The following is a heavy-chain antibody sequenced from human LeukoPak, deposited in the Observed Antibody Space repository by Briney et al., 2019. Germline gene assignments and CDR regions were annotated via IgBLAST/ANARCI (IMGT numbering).Heavy chain of an antibody. CDR2: MNPNSGNT. J-gene: IGHJ6*02. CDR3: ARSDGYSSSWSPNYYYYDGMDG. V-gene: IGHV1-8*01. Sequence: SVKVSGKASGYTFTSYDINWVRQATGQGLEGLGWMNPNSGNTGYAQKFQARVAMTRHTSISTAYMELSSLRCEDTAGYCCARSDGYSSSWSPNYYYYDGMDGWGQGTTVTVSS. D-gene: IGHD6-13*01. CDR1: GYTFTSYD.